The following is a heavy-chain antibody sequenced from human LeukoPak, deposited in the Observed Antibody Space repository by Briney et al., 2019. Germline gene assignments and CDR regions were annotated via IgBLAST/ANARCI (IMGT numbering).Heavy chain of an antibody. CDR1: GFTFSSYS. D-gene: IGHD5-18*01. V-gene: IGHV3-21*04. Sequence: GGSLRLSCAASGFTFSSYSMNWVRQAPGKGLEWVSSISSSSSYIYYADSVKGRFTISRDNSKNSLYLQMNSLRTEDTALYYCAKPLGTYSYGYDYWGQGTLVTVSS. CDR3: AKPLGTYSYGYDY. CDR2: ISSSSSYI. J-gene: IGHJ4*02.